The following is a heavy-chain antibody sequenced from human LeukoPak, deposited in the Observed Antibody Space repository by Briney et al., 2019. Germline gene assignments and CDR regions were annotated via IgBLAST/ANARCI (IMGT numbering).Heavy chain of an antibody. CDR2: ISVYNGIT. V-gene: IGHV1-18*01. CDR1: GYTFTSYG. Sequence: ATVKVSCKASGYTFTSYGINWVRQAPGQGLEWMGWISVYNGITSYAQILQGRVTMTADRSTSTAYMELRSLRSDDTAVYYCARGPPVFTESRGDYWGQGTLVTVSS. J-gene: IGHJ4*02. CDR3: ARGPPVFTESRGDY. D-gene: IGHD3-16*01.